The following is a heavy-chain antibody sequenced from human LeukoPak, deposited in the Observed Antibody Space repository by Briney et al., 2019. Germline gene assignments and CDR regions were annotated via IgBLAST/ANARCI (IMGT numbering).Heavy chain of an antibody. Sequence: SETLSLTCTVSGGSISSYHWSWIRQPPVKGLEWIGYIYYSGSTNYNPSLKSRVTISVDTSKNQFSLKLSSVTAADTAVYYCARGPTRYYFDYWGQGILVTVSS. CDR2: IYYSGST. CDR3: ARGPTRYYFDY. CDR1: GGSISSYH. V-gene: IGHV4-59*08. J-gene: IGHJ4*02. D-gene: IGHD1-14*01.